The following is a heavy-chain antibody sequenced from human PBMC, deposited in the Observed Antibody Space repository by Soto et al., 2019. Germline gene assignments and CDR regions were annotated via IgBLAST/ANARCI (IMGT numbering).Heavy chain of an antibody. D-gene: IGHD3-10*01. CDR3: ARDNKKLLWFGESFDP. J-gene: IGHJ5*02. Sequence: GGSLRLSCAASGFTFSSYGMHWVRQAPGKGLEWVAVIWYDGSNKYYADSVKGRFTISRANSKNTLYLQMNSLRAEDTAVYYGARDNKKLLWFGESFDPWGQGTLVTVSS. CDR2: IWYDGSNK. CDR1: GFTFSSYG. V-gene: IGHV3-33*01.